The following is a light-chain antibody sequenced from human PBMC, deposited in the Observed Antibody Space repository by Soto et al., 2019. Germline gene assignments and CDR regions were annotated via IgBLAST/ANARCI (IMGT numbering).Light chain of an antibody. CDR2: QDS. CDR1: KLGDKY. J-gene: IGLJ2*01. CDR3: QAWDSRTAEV. Sequence: SYELTQPPSGSVSPGQTASITCSGGKLGDKYACWYQQKPGQSPVLVIYQDSKRPSGIPERFSGSNSGNTATLTISGTQAMDEADYYCQAWDSRTAEVFGGGTKLTVL. V-gene: IGLV3-1*01.